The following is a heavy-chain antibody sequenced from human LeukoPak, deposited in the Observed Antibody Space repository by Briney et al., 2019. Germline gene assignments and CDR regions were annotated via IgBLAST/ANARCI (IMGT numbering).Heavy chain of an antibody. J-gene: IGHJ5*02. D-gene: IGHD5-24*01. Sequence: SETLSLTCTVSGGSISSYYWSWIRQPAGKGLEWIGRIYTSGSTNYNPSLKSRVTMSVDTSKNQFSLKLSSVTAADTAMYYCAREGGQRWLQSNWFDPWGQGTLVTVSS. CDR1: GGSISSYY. CDR3: AREGGQRWLQSNWFDP. V-gene: IGHV4-4*07. CDR2: IYTSGST.